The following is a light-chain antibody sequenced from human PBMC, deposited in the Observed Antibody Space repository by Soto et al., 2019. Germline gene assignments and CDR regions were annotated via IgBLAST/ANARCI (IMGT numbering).Light chain of an antibody. V-gene: IGLV2-18*02. CDR2: EVS. CDR3: SSYTSSSTYV. J-gene: IGLJ1*01. CDR1: SSDVGSYNR. Sequence: LTQPPSGSGSPGQSVTISCTKTSSDVGSYNRVSWYQQPPGTAPKLMIYEVSNRPSGVPDRFSGSKSGNTASLTISGLQAEDEADYYCSSYTSSSTYVFGTGTKVTVL.